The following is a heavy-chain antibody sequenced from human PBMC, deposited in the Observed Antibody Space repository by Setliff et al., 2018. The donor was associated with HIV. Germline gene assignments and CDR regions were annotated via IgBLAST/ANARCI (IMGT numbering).Heavy chain of an antibody. J-gene: IGHJ3*02. CDR3: ARRKYCSGGSCYSADGAFDI. CDR1: GGTFRSHE. V-gene: IGHV1-69*13. Sequence: VASVKVSCKASGGTFRSHEISWVRQAPGQGLEWMGGIVPILNTGNYAPKFQGRVTITADESTTTAYMELSSLRSEDTAVYYCARRKYCSGGSCYSADGAFDIWGQGTMVTVSS. D-gene: IGHD2-15*01. CDR2: IVPILNTG.